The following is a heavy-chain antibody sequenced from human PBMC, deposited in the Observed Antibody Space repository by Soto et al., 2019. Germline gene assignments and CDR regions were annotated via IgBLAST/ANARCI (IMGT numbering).Heavy chain of an antibody. J-gene: IGHJ4*02. D-gene: IGHD2-2*03. V-gene: IGHV3-21*01. CDR1: GFTFSSYS. Sequence: GGSLRLSCAASGFTFSSYSMNWVRQAPGKGLEWVSSISSSSYIYYADSVKGRFTISRDNAKNSLYLQMNSLGAEDTAVYYCARDDGYCSSTSCYSDYWGQGTLVTVSS. CDR3: ARDDGYCSSTSCYSDY. CDR2: ISSSSYI.